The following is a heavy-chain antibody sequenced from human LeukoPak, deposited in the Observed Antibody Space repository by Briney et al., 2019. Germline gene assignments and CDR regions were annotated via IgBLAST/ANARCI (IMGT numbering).Heavy chain of an antibody. Sequence: GGSLRLSCGASGFTFSTYAMTWVGQGPGKGLVFFSCIITYRVDIYYSDSVSRRFTISRDNSNNALYLQMDSLRADDTAVYYCANCIGSSSRDYWGQGTLVTVSS. CDR2: IITYRVDI. CDR1: GFTFSTYA. V-gene: IGHV3-23*01. CDR3: ANCIGSSSRDY. D-gene: IGHD6-6*01. J-gene: IGHJ4*02.